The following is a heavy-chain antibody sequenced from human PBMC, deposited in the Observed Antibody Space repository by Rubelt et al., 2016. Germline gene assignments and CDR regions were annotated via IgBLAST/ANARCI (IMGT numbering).Heavy chain of an antibody. CDR1: GGSISSYY. J-gene: IGHJ3*02. D-gene: IGHD3-10*01. Sequence: QVQLQESGPGLVKPSETLSLTCTVSGGSISSYYWSWIRQPPGKGLEWIEYSSYSGSTNYNPSLKSRVIISLNTSKNQFSRKVSSVTAADTAVYYCARRTVRPESFDIWGQGTTVTVSS. V-gene: IGHV4-59*08. CDR3: ARRTVRPESFDI. CDR2: SSYSGST.